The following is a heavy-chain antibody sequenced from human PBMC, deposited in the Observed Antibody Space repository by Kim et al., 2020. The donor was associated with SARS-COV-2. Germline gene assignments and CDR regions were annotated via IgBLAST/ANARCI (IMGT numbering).Heavy chain of an antibody. CDR1: GYTFTSYD. CDR2: MNPNSGNT. D-gene: IGHD1-26*01. V-gene: IGHV1-8*01. J-gene: IGHJ4*02. CDR3: ARVQWELVILTTQYYFDY. Sequence: ASVKVSCKASGYTFTSYDINWVRQATGQGLEWMGWMNPNSGNTGYAQKFQGRVTMTRNTSISTAYMELSSLRSEDTAVYYCARVQWELVILTTQYYFDYWGQGTLVTVSS.